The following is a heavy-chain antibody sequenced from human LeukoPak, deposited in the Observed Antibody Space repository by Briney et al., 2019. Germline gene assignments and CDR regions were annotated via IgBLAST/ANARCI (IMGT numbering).Heavy chain of an antibody. J-gene: IGHJ5*02. Sequence: PGGSLRLSCAASGFTFSTYWMHWVRQVPGKGLVWVPHISPDGNNMGYADSVKGRFTISRDNAKNTLYLEMNSLRVEDTAVYYCARDPRNVGLAPWGQGTLVTVSS. CDR1: GFTFSTYW. CDR3: ARDPRNVGLAP. D-gene: IGHD2-15*01. V-gene: IGHV3-74*01. CDR2: ISPDGNNM.